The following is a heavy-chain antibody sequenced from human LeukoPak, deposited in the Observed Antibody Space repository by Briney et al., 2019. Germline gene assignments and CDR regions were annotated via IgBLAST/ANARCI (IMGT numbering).Heavy chain of an antibody. CDR2: IIPIFGTA. CDR3: ARAPGDNWNDEDY. CDR1: GGTFSSYA. Sequence: SVKVSCKASGGTFSSYAISWVRQAPGQGPEWMGGIIPIFGTAYYAQKFQGRVTITADESTSTAYMELSSLRSEDTAVYYCARAPGDNWNDEDYWGQGTLVTVSS. V-gene: IGHV1-69*13. J-gene: IGHJ4*02. D-gene: IGHD1-20*01.